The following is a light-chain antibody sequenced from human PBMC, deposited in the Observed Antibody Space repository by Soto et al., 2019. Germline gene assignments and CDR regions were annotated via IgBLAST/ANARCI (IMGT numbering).Light chain of an antibody. Sequence: EIVVTQSPATRSVSPGERATLSCRASQSVGNNFAWYQQKPGQAPRLLIFATSTRATGVPARFSGSGSGTEVTLTISSLQSEYFAVYYCQQYGDWPLTFGGGAKVEIE. CDR2: ATS. CDR1: QSVGNN. CDR3: QQYGDWPLT. J-gene: IGKJ4*01. V-gene: IGKV3-15*01.